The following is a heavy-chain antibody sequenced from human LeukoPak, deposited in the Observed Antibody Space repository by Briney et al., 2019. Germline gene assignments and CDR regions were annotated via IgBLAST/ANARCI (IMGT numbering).Heavy chain of an antibody. D-gene: IGHD3-10*02. Sequence: SVKVSSKASGGTFSSYAISWVRQAPGQGLEWMGGIIPIFGTANYAQKFQGRVTITADESTSTAYMELSSLRSEDTAVYYCARSYVRRLANGDYFDYWGQGTLVTVSS. CDR3: ARSYVRRLANGDYFDY. CDR2: IIPIFGTA. V-gene: IGHV1-69*01. J-gene: IGHJ4*02. CDR1: GGTFSSYA.